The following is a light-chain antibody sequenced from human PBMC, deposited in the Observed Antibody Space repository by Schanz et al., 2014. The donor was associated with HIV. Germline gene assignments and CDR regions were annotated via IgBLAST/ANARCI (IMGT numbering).Light chain of an antibody. CDR3: QQRKSWPPYT. V-gene: IGKV3-11*01. Sequence: EIVLTQSPATPSLSPGERAVLSCRASQSVDSYLAWYRQKPGQAPRLLIYDGAHRAPGIPARFSGSGSGTDYTLTISGLEPEDFAVYYCQQRKSWPPYTFGQGTKLEIK. J-gene: IGKJ2*01. CDR2: DGA. CDR1: QSVDSY.